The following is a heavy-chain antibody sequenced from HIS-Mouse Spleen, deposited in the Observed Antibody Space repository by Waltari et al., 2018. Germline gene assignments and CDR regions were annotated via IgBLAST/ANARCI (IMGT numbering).Heavy chain of an antibody. Sequence: QITLKESGPTLVKPTQTLTLTCTFSGFSLSTSGVGVGWIRQPPGKALEWLALIYWTNDKLYSPPLKSRSTITKDTSKNQVFLTMTNMDPVDTATYYCAHRQVAVGPFDYWGQGTLVTVSS. CDR2: IYWTNDK. J-gene: IGHJ4*02. CDR3: AHRQVAVGPFDY. V-gene: IGHV2-5*01. D-gene: IGHD6-19*01. CDR1: GFSLSTSGVG.